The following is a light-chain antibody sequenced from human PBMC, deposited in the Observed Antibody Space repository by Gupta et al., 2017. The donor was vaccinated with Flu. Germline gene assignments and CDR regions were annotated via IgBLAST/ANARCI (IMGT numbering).Light chain of an antibody. J-gene: IGLJ1*01. CDR3: SAWDDSLKGFV. Sequence: QSVLTQPHSASGTPGQRATISCSGSSSSIGSNTVNWYQQLPGRAPKLLIYRNNQGPSGVPDRFSGSHSGTSACLAISGLQSEDEAEYYCSAWDDSLKGFVFGTGTKVIVL. V-gene: IGLV1-44*01. CDR2: RNN. CDR1: SSSIGSNT.